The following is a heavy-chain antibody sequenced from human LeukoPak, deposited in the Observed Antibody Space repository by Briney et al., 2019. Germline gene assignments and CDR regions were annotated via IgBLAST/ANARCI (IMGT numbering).Heavy chain of an antibody. D-gene: IGHD3-22*01. CDR2: INPNSGGT. CDR1: GYTFSGYY. CDR3: ARDRGLRPYDSSGYYYGMDV. Sequence: ASVKVSCKASGYTFSGYYMHWVRQAPGQGLEWMGWINPNSGGTNYAQKFQGRVTMTRDTSISTAYMELSRLTSDDTAVYYCARDRGLRPYDSSGYYYGMDVWGQGTTVTVSS. V-gene: IGHV1-2*02. J-gene: IGHJ6*02.